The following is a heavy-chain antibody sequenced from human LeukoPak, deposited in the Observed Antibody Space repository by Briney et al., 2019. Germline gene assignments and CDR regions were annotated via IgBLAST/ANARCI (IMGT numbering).Heavy chain of an antibody. J-gene: IGHJ4*02. CDR2: INPSGGST. CDR3: ARDTYIYGSSAYYFDY. CDR1: GYTFTSYY. D-gene: IGHD5-18*01. V-gene: IGHV1-46*01. Sequence: GASVKVSCKASGYTFTSYYMHWVRQAPGQGLEWMGIINPSGGSTSYAQKFQGRVTMTRDMSTSTVYMELSSLRSEDTPVYYCARDTYIYGSSAYYFDYWGQGTLVTVSS.